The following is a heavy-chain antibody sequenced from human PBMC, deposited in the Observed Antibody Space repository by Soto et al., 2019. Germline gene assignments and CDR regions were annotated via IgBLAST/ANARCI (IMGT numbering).Heavy chain of an antibody. CDR3: ARVQGYCSGGSCYSRYYYYYGMDV. CDR1: GFTFSSYG. V-gene: IGHV3-33*01. CDR2: IWYDGSNK. Sequence: QVQLVESGGGVVQPGRSLRLSCAASGFTFSSYGMHWVRQAPGKGLEWVAVIWYDGSNKYYADSVKGRFTISRDNSKNTLYLQMNSLRAEDTAVYYCARVQGYCSGGSCYSRYYYYYGMDVWGQGTTGTVSS. D-gene: IGHD2-15*01. J-gene: IGHJ6*02.